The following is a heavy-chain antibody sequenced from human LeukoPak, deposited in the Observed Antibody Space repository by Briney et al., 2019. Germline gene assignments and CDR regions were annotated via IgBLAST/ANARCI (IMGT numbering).Heavy chain of an antibody. D-gene: IGHD2-15*01. CDR1: GGSISGYY. CDR2: INHSASP. Sequence: WETLSLTCTVSGGSISGYYWSWIRQPPGKGLEWIGEINHSASPNYNPSLKSRVTISVDTSKNQCSLKLSSVTAADTAVYYCARGANFYYYGMDVWGQGTTVTVSS. CDR3: ARGANFYYYGMDV. V-gene: IGHV4-34*01. J-gene: IGHJ6*02.